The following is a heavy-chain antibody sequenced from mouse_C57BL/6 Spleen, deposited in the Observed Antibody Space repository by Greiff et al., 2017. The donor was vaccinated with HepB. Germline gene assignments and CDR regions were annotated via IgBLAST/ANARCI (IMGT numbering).Heavy chain of an antibody. Sequence: QVQLQQSGPELVKPGASVKISCKASGYAFSSSWMNWVKQRPGKGLEWIGRIYPGDGDTNYNGKFKGKATLTADKSSSTAYMQLSSLTSEDSAVYVCARGYYDSMDYWGQGTSVTVSS. CDR1: GYAFSSSW. D-gene: IGHD2-4*01. V-gene: IGHV1-82*01. J-gene: IGHJ4*01. CDR2: IYPGDGDT. CDR3: ARGYYDSMDY.